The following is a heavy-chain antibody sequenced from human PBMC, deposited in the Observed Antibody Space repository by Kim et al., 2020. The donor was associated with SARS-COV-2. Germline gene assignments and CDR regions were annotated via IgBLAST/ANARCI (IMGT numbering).Heavy chain of an antibody. D-gene: IGHD3-10*01. J-gene: IGHJ4*02. CDR1: GFTFSSYG. V-gene: IGHV3-33*01. Sequence: GGSLRLSCAASGFTFSSYGMHWVRQAPGKGLEWVAVIWYDGSNKYYADSVKGRFTISRDNSKNTLYLQMNSLRAEDTAVYYCARGYYGSGSYYNWVYGYDFDYWGQGTLVTVSS. CDR3: ARGYYGSGSYYNWVYGYDFDY. CDR2: IWYDGSNK.